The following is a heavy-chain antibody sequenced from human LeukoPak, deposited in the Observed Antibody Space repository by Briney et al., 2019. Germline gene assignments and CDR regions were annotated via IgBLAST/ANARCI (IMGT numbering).Heavy chain of an antibody. J-gene: IGHJ5*02. V-gene: IGHV1-2*02. D-gene: IGHD1-7*01. CDR2: INPNSGGT. CDR1: GYTFTGYY. Sequence: ASVKVSCKASGYTFTGYYMHLVRQAPGQGLEWMGWINPNSGGTNYAQKFQGRVTMTRDTSISTAYMELSRLRSDDTAVYYCARDRGWNYGARYWFDPWGQGTLVTVSS. CDR3: ARDRGWNYGARYWFDP.